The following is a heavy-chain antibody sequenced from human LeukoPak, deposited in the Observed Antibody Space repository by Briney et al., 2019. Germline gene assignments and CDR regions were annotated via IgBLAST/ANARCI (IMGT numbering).Heavy chain of an antibody. V-gene: IGHV3-53*01. D-gene: IGHD3-22*01. CDR1: GFTVSSNY. Sequence: GGSLRLSCAASGFTVSSNYMSWVRQAPGKGLEWVSVIYSGGSTYYADSVKGRFTNSRDNSKNTLYLQMNSLRAEDTAVYYCARDGSYYYDSSGNDYWGQGTLVTVSS. CDR2: IYSGGST. J-gene: IGHJ4*02. CDR3: ARDGSYYYDSSGNDY.